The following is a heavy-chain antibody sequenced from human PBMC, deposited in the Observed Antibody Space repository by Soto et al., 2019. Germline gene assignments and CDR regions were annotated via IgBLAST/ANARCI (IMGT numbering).Heavy chain of an antibody. V-gene: IGHV1-69*02. J-gene: IGHJ3*02. CDR2: IIPILGIA. CDR1: GGTFSSYT. CDR3: ARQASSGWYVRGYDAFDI. Sequence: QVQPVQSGAEVKKPGSSVKVSCKASGGTFSSYTISWVRQAPGQGLEWMGRIIPILGIANYAQKFQGRVTITADKSTSTAYMELSSLRSEDTAVYYCARQASSGWYVRGYDAFDIWGQGTMVTVSS. D-gene: IGHD6-19*01.